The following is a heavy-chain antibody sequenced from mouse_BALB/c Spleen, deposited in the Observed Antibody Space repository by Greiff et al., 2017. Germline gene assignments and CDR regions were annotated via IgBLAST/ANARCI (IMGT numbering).Heavy chain of an antibody. J-gene: IGHJ2*01. CDR2: ISSGSSTI. V-gene: IGHV5-17*02. D-gene: IGHD2-14*01. CDR1: GFTFSSFG. CDR3: ARRDDVGDFDY. Sequence: EVKLVESGGGLVQPGGSRKLSCAASGFTFSSFGMHWVRQAPEKGLEWVAYISSGSSTIYYADTVKGRFTISRDNPKNTLFLQMTSLRSEDTAMYYCARRDDVGDFDYWGQGTTLTVSS.